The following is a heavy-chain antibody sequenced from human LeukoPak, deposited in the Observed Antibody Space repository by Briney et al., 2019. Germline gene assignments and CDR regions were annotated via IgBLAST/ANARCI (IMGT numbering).Heavy chain of an antibody. CDR1: GGSISSYY. D-gene: IGHD2-15*01. J-gene: IGHJ5*02. Sequence: SETLSLTCTVSGGSISSYYWSWIRQPPGKGLEWIGYIYYSGSTNYNPSLKSRVSISVDTSKNQFSLKLSSVTAADTAVYYCARGRGGGGSSNNWFDPWGREPWSPSPQ. CDR3: ARGRGGGGSSNNWFDP. CDR2: IYYSGST. V-gene: IGHV4-59*01.